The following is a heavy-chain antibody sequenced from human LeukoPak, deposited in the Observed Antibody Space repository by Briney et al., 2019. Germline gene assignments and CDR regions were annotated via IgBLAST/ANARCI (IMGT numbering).Heavy chain of an antibody. CDR3: ARDPIYYDTSGYSRYAFDI. CDR1: GGTISSSSYF. J-gene: IGHJ3*02. Sequence: SETLSLTCTVSGGTISSSSYFWGWIRQPPGKGLEWIGTVYYSGITYDNPSLKSRVTISLDTSKNQFSLRLSSVTPADTAVYYCARDPIYYDTSGYSRYAFDIWGQGTMVTVSS. D-gene: IGHD3-22*01. CDR2: VYYSGIT. V-gene: IGHV4-39*07.